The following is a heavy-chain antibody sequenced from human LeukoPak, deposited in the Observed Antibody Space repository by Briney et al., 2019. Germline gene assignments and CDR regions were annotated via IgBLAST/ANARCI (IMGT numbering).Heavy chain of an antibody. J-gene: IGHJ3*02. CDR2: ISSSSSYI. Sequence: KAWGSLRLSCAASGFTFSSYSMNWVRQAPGKGLEWVSSISSSSSYIYYADSVKGRFTVSRDNAKNSLYLQMNSLRAEDTAVYYCARGIEWFPPFDAFDIWGQGTMVTVSS. V-gene: IGHV3-21*01. D-gene: IGHD3-3*01. CDR3: ARGIEWFPPFDAFDI. CDR1: GFTFSSYS.